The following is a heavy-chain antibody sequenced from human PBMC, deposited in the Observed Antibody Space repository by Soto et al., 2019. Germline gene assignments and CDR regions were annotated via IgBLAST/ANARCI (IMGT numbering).Heavy chain of an antibody. Sequence: QVQLVESGGGVVQPRRSLRLSCAASGFIFTSYIVHWVRQAPGKGLEWVASVSYDGSKKHYADSVKGRFSISRDNSKNTVYLQMNILRTEDTAVYYCARDKGLLCDCNFDSWGQGTLVTVSS. CDR1: GFIFTSYI. V-gene: IGHV3-30*01. J-gene: IGHJ4*02. CDR2: VSYDGSKK. CDR3: ARDKGLLCDCNFDS. D-gene: IGHD2-21*02.